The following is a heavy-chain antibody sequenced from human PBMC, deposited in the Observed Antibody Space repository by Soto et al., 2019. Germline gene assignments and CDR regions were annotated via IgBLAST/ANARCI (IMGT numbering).Heavy chain of an antibody. V-gene: IGHV1-69*13. CDR2: IIPIFGTA. CDR1: GGTFSSYA. D-gene: IGHD2-21*02. J-gene: IGHJ6*02. Sequence: SVKVSCKASGGTFSSYAISWVRQAPGQGLEWMGGIIPIFGTANYAQKFQGRVTITADESASTAYMELSSLRSEDTAVYYCARVEPYCGGDCYSFGTRNYYGMDVWGQGTTVTVSS. CDR3: ARVEPYCGGDCYSFGTRNYYGMDV.